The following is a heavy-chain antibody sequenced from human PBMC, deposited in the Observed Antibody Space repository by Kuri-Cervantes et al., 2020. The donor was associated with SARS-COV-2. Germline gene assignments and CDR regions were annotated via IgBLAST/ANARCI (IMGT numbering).Heavy chain of an antibody. V-gene: IGHV4-61*02. Sequence: LRLSCTVSGASVSNGSYYWSWIRQPAGKGLEWIGRFYTTERINYNPSLKSRVTISVDTSKNQFSLKLNSVTAADTAVYYCARGEGIVLVVYALAFDIWGQGTMVTVSS. CDR2: FYTTERI. J-gene: IGHJ3*02. CDR1: GASVSNGSYY. D-gene: IGHD2-8*02. CDR3: ARGEGIVLVVYALAFDI.